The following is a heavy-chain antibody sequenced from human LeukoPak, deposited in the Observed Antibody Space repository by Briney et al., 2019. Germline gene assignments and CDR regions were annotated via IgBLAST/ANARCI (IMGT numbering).Heavy chain of an antibody. CDR2: ISSSSSTI. V-gene: IGHV3-48*01. J-gene: IGHJ4*02. D-gene: IGHD3-22*01. Sequence: GGSLRLSCAASGFTFSSYSMNWVRQAPGKGLEWVSYISSSSSTIYYADSVRGRFTISRDNSKNTLYLQMNSLRAEDTAVYYCARVMCYYDRLCEVRTRAIFDYWGQGTLVTVSS. CDR3: ARVMCYYDRLCEVRTRAIFDY. CDR1: GFTFSSYS.